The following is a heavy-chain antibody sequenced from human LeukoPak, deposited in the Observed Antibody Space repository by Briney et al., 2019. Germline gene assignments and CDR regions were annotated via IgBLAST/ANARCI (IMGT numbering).Heavy chain of an antibody. Sequence: ASVKVSCKASGGTFSSYAISWVRQAPGQGLEWMGWINPNSGGTNYAQKFQGRVTMTRDTSISTAYMELSRLRSDDTAVYYCARPFGVALDSYMDVWGKGTTVTVSS. J-gene: IGHJ6*03. CDR1: GGTFSSYA. CDR2: INPNSGGT. D-gene: IGHD3-3*01. CDR3: ARPFGVALDSYMDV. V-gene: IGHV1-2*02.